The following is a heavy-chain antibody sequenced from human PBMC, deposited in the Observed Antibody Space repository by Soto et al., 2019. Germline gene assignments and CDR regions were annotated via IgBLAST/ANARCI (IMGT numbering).Heavy chain of an antibody. CDR3: ARGSEPGGTYRQRFEY. V-gene: IGHV5-51*01. J-gene: IGHJ4*02. CDR2: IYPGDSDT. Sequence: GESLKISCKGSGYTFNNYWIGWVRQMPGKGLEWMGIIYPGDSDTRYSPSFQGQVTISVDRSITTAYLQWSSLKASNTAMYYCARGSEPGGTYRQRFEYWGQGILVTVSS. CDR1: GYTFNNYW. D-gene: IGHD3-16*02.